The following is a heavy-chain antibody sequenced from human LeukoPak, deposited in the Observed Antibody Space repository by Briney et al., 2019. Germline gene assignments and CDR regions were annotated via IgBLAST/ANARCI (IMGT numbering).Heavy chain of an antibody. V-gene: IGHV3-30*18. Sequence: GGSLRLSCAASGFTFSTYGMHWVRQAPGKGLEWVAVISYDGSNEYYADSVKGRFTISRDNSKNTLYLQMSSLRAEDTAVYYCAKEFNRGLPDYWGQGTLVTVSP. CDR1: GFTFSTYG. CDR3: AKEFNRGLPDY. CDR2: ISYDGSNE. J-gene: IGHJ4*02. D-gene: IGHD2-21*01.